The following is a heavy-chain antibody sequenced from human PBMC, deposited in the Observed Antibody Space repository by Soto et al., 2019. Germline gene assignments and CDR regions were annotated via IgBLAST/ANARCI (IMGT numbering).Heavy chain of an antibody. Sequence: GASVKVSCKASGFTLSSYYVHWVRQAPGQGLEWMGVISPSGGTATYTQKFHDRVTMTRDTSTRTVYMELSSLRPEDTAVYYCAKGEYYYGSGSPYYGMDVWGQGTTVTVS. V-gene: IGHV1-46*01. J-gene: IGHJ6*02. CDR3: AKGEYYYGSGSPYYGMDV. D-gene: IGHD3-10*01. CDR2: ISPSGGTA. CDR1: GFTLSSYY.